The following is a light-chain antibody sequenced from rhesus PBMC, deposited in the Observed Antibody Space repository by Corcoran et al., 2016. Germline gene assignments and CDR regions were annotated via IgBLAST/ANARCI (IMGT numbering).Light chain of an antibody. CDR3: LQNNYKPLT. Sequence: DIQMTQSPSSLSASAGDRVTITCRASQAISTYLTWFKQTPGKAPKRLIYGASRLERGVPSRVSGSGTGTEVTTTISSLQPEDFATKYCLQNNYKPLTFGGGNKVEIK. V-gene: IGKV1-43*01. CDR2: GAS. CDR1: QAISTY. J-gene: IGKJ4*01.